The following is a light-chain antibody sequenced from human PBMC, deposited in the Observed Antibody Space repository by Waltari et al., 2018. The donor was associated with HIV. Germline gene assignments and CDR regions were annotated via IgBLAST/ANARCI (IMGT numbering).Light chain of an antibody. CDR3: SSYTTSSTYV. CDR1: FSDVGGSTS. J-gene: IGLJ1*01. V-gene: IGLV2-14*03. Sequence: QSALTQPASVSGSPGQSIPIPCTGTFSDVGGSTSVSWYQQHQGKAPKLMIYDVSNRPSGVSNRFSGSKSGNTASLTISGLQAEDEADYYCSSYTTSSTYVFGTGTKVTVL. CDR2: DVS.